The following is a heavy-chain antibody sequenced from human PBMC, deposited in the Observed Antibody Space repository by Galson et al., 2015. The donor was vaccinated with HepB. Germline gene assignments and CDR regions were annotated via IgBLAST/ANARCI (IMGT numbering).Heavy chain of an antibody. Sequence: SLRLSCAASGFTFSSYAMHWVRQAPGKGLEWVAVISYDGSNKYYADSVKGRFTISRDNSKNTLYLQMNSLRAEDTAVYYCARDLGGWSLDYWGQGTLVTVSS. CDR1: GFTFSSYA. J-gene: IGHJ4*02. CDR2: ISYDGSNK. D-gene: IGHD6-19*01. V-gene: IGHV3-30-3*01. CDR3: ARDLGGWSLDY.